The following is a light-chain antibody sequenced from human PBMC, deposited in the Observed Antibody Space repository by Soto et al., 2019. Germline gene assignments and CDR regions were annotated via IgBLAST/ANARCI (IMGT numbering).Light chain of an antibody. J-gene: IGKJ1*01. V-gene: IGKV3-15*01. Sequence: EIVMTQSPVTLSVSPGERATLSCRASQSISSHLAWYQQKPGQAPRLPIYGASTRAIDIPGRFSGSGSGTEFTLTISSLQSEDFAIYYCQQYNNWPPTWTFGQGTRVEIK. CDR3: QQYNNWPPTWT. CDR2: GAS. CDR1: QSISSH.